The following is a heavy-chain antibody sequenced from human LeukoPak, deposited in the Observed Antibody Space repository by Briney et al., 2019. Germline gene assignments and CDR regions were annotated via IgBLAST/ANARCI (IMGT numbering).Heavy chain of an antibody. J-gene: IGHJ6*02. CDR2: INPKSADT. Sequence: ASVKVSCKASEYTLTDHYVHWVRQAPEQGLEWMGRINPKSADTTYTQKFQGRVTMTRDTAINLVYMELSRLTSDDTAVYYCAGEADTSDSRDHYGMDVWGQGTTVTVTS. D-gene: IGHD6-19*01. V-gene: IGHV1-2*06. CDR1: EYTLTDHY. CDR3: AGEADTSDSRDHYGMDV.